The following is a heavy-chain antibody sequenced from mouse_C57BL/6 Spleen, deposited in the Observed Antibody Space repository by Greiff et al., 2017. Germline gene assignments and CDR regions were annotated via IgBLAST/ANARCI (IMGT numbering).Heavy chain of an antibody. CDR2: INTNSDTT. Sequence: VQLQQSGPELVKPGASVKISCKASGYSFTDYNMNWVKQSNGKSLEWIGVINTNSDTTNYNQKFKSKATFTVDQSSSTAYMQLNSLTSEDSAVYYSGPVGYYWFAYWGQGTLVTVSA. V-gene: IGHV1-39*01. CDR1: GYSFTDYN. D-gene: IGHD2-3*01. CDR3: GPVGYYWFAY. J-gene: IGHJ3*01.